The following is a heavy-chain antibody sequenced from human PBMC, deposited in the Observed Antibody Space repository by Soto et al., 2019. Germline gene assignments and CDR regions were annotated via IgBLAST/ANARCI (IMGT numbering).Heavy chain of an antibody. Sequence: PGESLKTSCKGSGYSFPIYWISWVRQMPGKGLEWMGRIDPSDSYTNYNPSFQGHVTISADKSIGTAHLQWNSLMASDTAMYYCARQPHCSSNSCSGAAHRYYGVDVWGQGTTVTVSS. CDR1: GYSFPIYW. J-gene: IGHJ6*02. CDR3: ARQPHCSSNSCSGAAHRYYGVDV. CDR2: IDPSDSYT. D-gene: IGHD2-2*01. V-gene: IGHV5-10-1*01.